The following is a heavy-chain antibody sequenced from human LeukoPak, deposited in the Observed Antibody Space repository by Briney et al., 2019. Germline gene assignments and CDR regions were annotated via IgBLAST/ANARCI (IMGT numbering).Heavy chain of an antibody. V-gene: IGHV3-9*01. D-gene: IGHD3-10*01. CDR3: AKDGRGSGSYLGNWFDP. CDR1: GFTFDDYA. CDR2: ISWNSGSI. J-gene: IGHJ5*02. Sequence: GGSLRLSCAASGFTFDDYAMHWVRQAPGKGLEWVSGISWNSGSIGYADSVKGRFTISRDNAKNSLYLQMNSLRAEDTALYYCAKDGRGSGSYLGNWFDPWGQGTLLTVSS.